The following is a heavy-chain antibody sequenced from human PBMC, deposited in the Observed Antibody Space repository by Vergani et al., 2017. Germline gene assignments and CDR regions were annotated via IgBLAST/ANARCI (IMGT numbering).Heavy chain of an antibody. J-gene: IGHJ6*02. CDR3: ARDGLTYYDFWSGYYTGGPGYYYGMDV. CDR2: INSDGSST. Sequence: EVQLVESGGGLVQPGGSLRLSCAASGFTFSSYWMHWVRQAPGKGLVWVSRINSDGSSTSYADSVKGRFTISRDNAKNTLYLQMNSLRAEDTAVYYCARDGLTYYDFWSGYYTGGPGYYYGMDVWGQGPIGHRLL. CDR1: GFTFSSYW. D-gene: IGHD3-3*01. V-gene: IGHV3-74*01.